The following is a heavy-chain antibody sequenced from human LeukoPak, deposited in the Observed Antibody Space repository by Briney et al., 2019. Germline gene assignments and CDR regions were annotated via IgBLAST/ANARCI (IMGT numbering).Heavy chain of an antibody. CDR2: ISWNSGSI. CDR1: GFTFSSYS. J-gene: IGHJ4*02. Sequence: GGSLRLSCAASGFTFSSYSMNWVRQAPGKGLEWVSGISWNSGSIDYADSVKGRFTISRDSAKNSLYQQMNSLRAEDMALYYCAKDRYISGWYYFDYWGQGTLVTVSS. V-gene: IGHV3-9*03. D-gene: IGHD6-19*01. CDR3: AKDRYISGWYYFDY.